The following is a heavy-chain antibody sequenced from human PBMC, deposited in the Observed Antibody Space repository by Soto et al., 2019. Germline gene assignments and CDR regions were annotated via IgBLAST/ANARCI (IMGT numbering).Heavy chain of an antibody. CDR2: MNPNSGNT. CDR3: ARERSAAGTGWFDP. Sequence: QVQLVQSGAEVKKPGASVKVSCKASGYTFTSYDINWVRQATGQGLEWMGWMNPNSGNTGYAQKFQGRVTMTSNTSISTAYMERSSLRSEDTAVYYCARERSAAGTGWFDPWGQGTLVTVSS. D-gene: IGHD6-13*01. J-gene: IGHJ5*02. CDR1: GYTFTSYD. V-gene: IGHV1-8*01.